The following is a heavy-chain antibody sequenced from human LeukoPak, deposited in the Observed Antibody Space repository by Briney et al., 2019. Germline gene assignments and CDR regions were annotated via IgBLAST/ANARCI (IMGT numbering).Heavy chain of an antibody. CDR1: GFTFSSYG. D-gene: IGHD3-10*01. CDR2: ISYDGSNK. Sequence: PGRSLRLSCAASGFTFSSYGMHWVRQAPGKGLEWVAVISYDGSNKYYADSVKGRFTISRDNSKNTLYLQMNSLRAEDTAVYYCAREAYYYGSGSYSINWFDPWGQGTLVTVSS. V-gene: IGHV3-30*03. J-gene: IGHJ5*02. CDR3: AREAYYYGSGSYSINWFDP.